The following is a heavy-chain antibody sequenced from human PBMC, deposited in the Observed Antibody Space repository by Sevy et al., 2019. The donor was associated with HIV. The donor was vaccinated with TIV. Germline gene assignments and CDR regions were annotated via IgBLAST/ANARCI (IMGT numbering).Heavy chain of an antibody. CDR3: ARDPRMYGDYFLAYFDY. J-gene: IGHJ4*02. D-gene: IGHD2-8*01. CDR1: GFTPSTYG. V-gene: IGHV3-33*01. CDR2: IGYDGSNK. Sequence: GGSLRLSCAASGFTPSTYGMHWVRQAPGKGLEWVAVIGYDGSNKYYADSVRGRFTISRDNSKNTLFLQMDSLRGEDTAVYYCARDPRMYGDYFLAYFDYWGQGTLVTVSS.